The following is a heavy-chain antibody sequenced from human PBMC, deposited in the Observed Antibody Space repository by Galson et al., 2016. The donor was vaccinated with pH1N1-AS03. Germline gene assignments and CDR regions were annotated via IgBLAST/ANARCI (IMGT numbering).Heavy chain of an antibody. CDR1: GFTFSSYT. V-gene: IGHV3-21*04. D-gene: IGHD3-16*01. CDR2: ISSGGDYI. CDR3: GKESLGLTGYFDF. J-gene: IGHJ4*02. Sequence: SLRLSCAASGFTFSSYTVKWVRRAPGKGLEWVSSISSGGDYIYYEDSVKGRFTISRDDAKNSAYLQMNSLTDEDTAVYYCGKESLGLTGYFDFWGQGVLVTVSS.